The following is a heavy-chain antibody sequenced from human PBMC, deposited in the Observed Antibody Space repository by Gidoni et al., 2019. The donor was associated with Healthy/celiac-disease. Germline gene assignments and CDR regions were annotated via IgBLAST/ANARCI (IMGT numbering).Heavy chain of an antibody. Sequence: QVQLQESGPGLVKPSETLSLTCPLSGGSVSSGSYYWSWIRQPPGKGLEWIGYIYYSGSTNYNPSLKSRVTISVDTSKNQFSLKLSSVTAADTAVYYCARGQGDYFDYWGQGTLVTVSS. CDR2: IYYSGST. CDR3: ARGQGDYFDY. V-gene: IGHV4-61*01. D-gene: IGHD3-16*01. CDR1: GGSVSSGSYY. J-gene: IGHJ4*02.